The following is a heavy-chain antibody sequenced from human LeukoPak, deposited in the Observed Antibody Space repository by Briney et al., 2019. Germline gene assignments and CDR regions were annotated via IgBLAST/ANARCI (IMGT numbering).Heavy chain of an antibody. D-gene: IGHD2-2*02. CDR3: ARRYCSSTSCYTLYYFDY. J-gene: IGHJ4*02. CDR1: GYTFTSYG. V-gene: IGHV1-2*02. CDR2: INPNSGGT. Sequence: ASVKVSCKASGYTFTSYGISWVRQAPGQGLEWMGWINPNSGGTNYAQKFQGRVTMTRDTSISTAYMELSRLRSDDTAVYYCARRYCSSTSCYTLYYFDYWGQGTLVTVSS.